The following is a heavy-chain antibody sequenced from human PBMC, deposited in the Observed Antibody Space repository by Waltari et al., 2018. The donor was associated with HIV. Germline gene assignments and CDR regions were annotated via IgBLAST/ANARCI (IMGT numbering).Heavy chain of an antibody. CDR1: GFTFSSYW. Sequence: EVQLVESGGGLVQPGGSLRLSCAASGFTFSSYWMSWVRQAPGKGLGWVANIKQDGSEIYYVDSVKGRFTISRDNAKNSRYLQMNSLRAEDTAVYFCARRGGRSSPLGYWGQGTLVTVSS. J-gene: IGHJ4*02. V-gene: IGHV3-7*01. CDR2: IKQDGSEI. CDR3: ARRGGRSSPLGY. D-gene: IGHD6-13*01.